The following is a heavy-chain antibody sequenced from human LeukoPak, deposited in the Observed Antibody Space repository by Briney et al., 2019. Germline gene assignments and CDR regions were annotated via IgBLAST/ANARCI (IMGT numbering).Heavy chain of an antibody. Sequence: GGSLRLSCAASGFTFNSYAMSWVRQAPGKGLEWVSYISSSSSTIYYADSVKGRFTISRDNAKNSLYLQMNSLRAEDTAVYYCARDMSYSSSWYNWFDPWGQGTLVTVSS. D-gene: IGHD6-13*01. J-gene: IGHJ5*02. CDR2: ISSSSSTI. V-gene: IGHV3-48*04. CDR3: ARDMSYSSSWYNWFDP. CDR1: GFTFNSYA.